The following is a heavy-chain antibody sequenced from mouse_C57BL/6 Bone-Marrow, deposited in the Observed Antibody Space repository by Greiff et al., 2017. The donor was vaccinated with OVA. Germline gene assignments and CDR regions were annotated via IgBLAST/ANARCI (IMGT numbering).Heavy chain of an antibody. D-gene: IGHD1-1*01. J-gene: IGHJ3*01. V-gene: IGHV1-76*01. Sequence: QVQLKESGAELVRPGASVKLSCKASGYTFTDYYINWVKQRPGQGLEWIARIYPGSGNTYYNEKFKGKATLTAEKSSSTAYMQLSSLTSEDSAVYCCASSVYYGFAYWGQGTLVTVSA. CDR2: IYPGSGNT. CDR1: GYTFTDYY. CDR3: ASSVYYGFAY.